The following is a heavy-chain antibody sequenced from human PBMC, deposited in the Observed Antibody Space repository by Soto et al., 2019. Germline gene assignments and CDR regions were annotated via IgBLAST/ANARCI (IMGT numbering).Heavy chain of an antibody. J-gene: IGHJ4*02. CDR3: AGVNFGETFDS. D-gene: IGHD3-10*01. Sequence: ASVKVSCKASGYTFTNYGINWLRQARGQGIEWMGWFNPKNGNTNYAQTFEGRVTLTTDTSTSTAFMELSNLRSDDTAFYYCAGVNFGETFDSWGQGTLVTVSS. CDR2: FNPKNGNT. V-gene: IGHV1-18*01. CDR1: GYTFTNYG.